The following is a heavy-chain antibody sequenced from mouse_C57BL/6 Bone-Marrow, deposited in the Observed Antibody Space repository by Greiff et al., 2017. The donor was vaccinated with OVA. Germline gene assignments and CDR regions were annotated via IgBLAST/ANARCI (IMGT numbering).Heavy chain of an antibody. V-gene: IGHV1-72*01. CDR2: IDPNSGGT. CDR3: ARRNYYGSSYLFDY. D-gene: IGHD1-1*01. Sequence: QVQLQQPGAELVKPGASVKLSCKASGYTFTSYWMHWVKQRPGRGLEWLGRIDPNSGGTKYNEKFKSKATLTVDKPSSTAYMQLSSLTSEDSAVYYCARRNYYGSSYLFDYWGQGTTLTVSS. J-gene: IGHJ2*01. CDR1: GYTFTSYW.